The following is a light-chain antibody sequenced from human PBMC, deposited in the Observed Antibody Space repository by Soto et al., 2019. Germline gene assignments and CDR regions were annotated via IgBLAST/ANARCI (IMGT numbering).Light chain of an antibody. CDR1: SGHSSYG. CDR3: QTWGTGIQGV. V-gene: IGLV4-69*01. CDR2: LNSDGSH. Sequence: QSVLTQSPSASASLGASVKLTCTLSSGHSSYGIAWHQQQPEKGPRYLMKLNSDGSHSKGDGIPDRFSGSSSGAERYLTISSLQSEDEADYYCQTWGTGIQGVFGGGTKVTVL. J-gene: IGLJ2*01.